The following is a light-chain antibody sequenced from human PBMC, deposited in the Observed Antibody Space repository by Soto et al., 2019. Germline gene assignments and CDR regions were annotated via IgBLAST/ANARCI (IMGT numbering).Light chain of an antibody. Sequence: EIVMTQSPATLSVSPGERSTLSCRASQSVSSNLAWYQQKTGKAPRLLIYGASTRATGIPARFSGSGYGTELTITISSMKSEDFEVYYCQQRSNWMITFGHGTRLEIK. CDR2: GAS. CDR3: QQRSNWMIT. V-gene: IGKV3-15*01. CDR1: QSVSSN. J-gene: IGKJ5*01.